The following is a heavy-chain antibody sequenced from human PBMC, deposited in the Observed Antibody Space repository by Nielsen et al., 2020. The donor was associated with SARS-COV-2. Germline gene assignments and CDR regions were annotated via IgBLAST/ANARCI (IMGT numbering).Heavy chain of an antibody. V-gene: IGHV4-39*01. D-gene: IGHD3-22*01. CDR2: IYYSGST. Sequence: SETLSLTCTVSGGSISSSSYYWGWIRQPPGKGLEWIGSIYYSGSTYYNPSLKSRVTISVDTSKNQFSLKLSSVTAADTAVYYCARQDYYDSSGPGDDAFDTWGQGTMVTVSS. J-gene: IGHJ3*02. CDR3: ARQDYYDSSGPGDDAFDT. CDR1: GGSISSSSYY.